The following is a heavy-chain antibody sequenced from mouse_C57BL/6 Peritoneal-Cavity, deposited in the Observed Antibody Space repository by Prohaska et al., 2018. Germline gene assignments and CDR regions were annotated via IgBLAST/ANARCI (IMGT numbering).Heavy chain of an antibody. Sequence: QVQLQQSGPELVKPGASVKISCKASGYTFTDYYINCVKQRPGQGLEWIGLIFPGSGSTYYNEKFKGKATLTVDKSSSTAYMLLISLTSEDSAVYFCARGQFITTVVAFDYWGQGTTLTVSS. CDR1: GYTFTDYY. CDR3: ARGQFITTVVAFDY. J-gene: IGHJ2*01. V-gene: IGHV1-75*01. D-gene: IGHD1-1*01. CDR2: IFPGSGST.